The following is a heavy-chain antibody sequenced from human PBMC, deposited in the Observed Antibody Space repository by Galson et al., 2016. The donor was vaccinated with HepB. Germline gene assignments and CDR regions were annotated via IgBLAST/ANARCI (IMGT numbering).Heavy chain of an antibody. V-gene: IGHV3-15*01. CDR3: ATGPPDLDYDWGYYNYMDV. CDR1: GFTFSDAW. Sequence: SLRLSCAASGFTFSDAWMSWVRQTPGKGLEWIGRIQSKTDGGTTDYGAPVKGRFIISRDDAKNTLFLQMNSVKTEDTGVDFCATGPPDLDYDWGYYNYMDVWGKGTTVAVSS. CDR2: IQSKTDGGTT. D-gene: IGHD3-22*01. J-gene: IGHJ6*03.